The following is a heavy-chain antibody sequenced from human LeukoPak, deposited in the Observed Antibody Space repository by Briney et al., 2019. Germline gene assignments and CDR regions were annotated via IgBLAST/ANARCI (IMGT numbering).Heavy chain of an antibody. Sequence: ASVKVSCKASGYTFTSNYIHWVRQAPGQGLEWMGWISAYNGNTNYAQKLQGRVTMTTDTSTSTAYMELRSLRSDDTAVYYCARESWDFWSGYYYYYYGMDVWGQGTTVTVSS. CDR3: ARESWDFWSGYYYYYYGMDV. CDR2: ISAYNGNT. J-gene: IGHJ6*02. CDR1: GYTFTSNY. D-gene: IGHD3-3*01. V-gene: IGHV1-18*04.